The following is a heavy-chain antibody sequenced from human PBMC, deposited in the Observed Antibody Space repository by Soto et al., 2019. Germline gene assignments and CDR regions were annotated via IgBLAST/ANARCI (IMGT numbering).Heavy chain of an antibody. Sequence: QVQLVQSGAEVKMPGSSVKVSCKASGGTFSTYAMTWVRQAPGQGLEWMGGIIPIFGTANYPQKFQGRVTITADESTSTAYMELGSLRSEDTAVYYCARSQDSSGYWNNCFDPWGQGTLVTVSS. V-gene: IGHV1-69*01. D-gene: IGHD3-22*01. CDR1: GGTFSTYA. CDR2: IIPIFGTA. J-gene: IGHJ5*02. CDR3: ARSQDSSGYWNNCFDP.